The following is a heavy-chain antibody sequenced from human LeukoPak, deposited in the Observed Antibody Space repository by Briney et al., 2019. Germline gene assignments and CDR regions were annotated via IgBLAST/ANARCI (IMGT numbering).Heavy chain of an antibody. V-gene: IGHV3-74*01. Sequence: GGSLRLSCAASGFTFSNYWMHWVRQAPGKGLVWVSRINSDGSSSNYADSVKGRFTISRDNAKNTLYLQMNSLRAEDTAVYYCASASSHRIAAGGDYWGQGTLVTVSS. D-gene: IGHD6-13*01. CDR1: GFTFSNYW. CDR3: ASASSHRIAAGGDY. J-gene: IGHJ4*02. CDR2: INSDGSSS.